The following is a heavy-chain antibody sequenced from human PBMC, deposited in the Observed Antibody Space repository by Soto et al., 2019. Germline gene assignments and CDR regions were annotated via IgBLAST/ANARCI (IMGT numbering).Heavy chain of an antibody. Sequence: SSETLSLTCTVSGGSISSYYWSWIRQPPGKGLEWIGYIYYSGSTNYNPSLKSRVTISVDTSKNQFSLKLSSVTAADTAVYYCARVTNDAFDIWGQGTMVTVSS. J-gene: IGHJ3*02. CDR1: GGSISSYY. V-gene: IGHV4-59*01. CDR3: ARVTNDAFDI. D-gene: IGHD4-4*01. CDR2: IYYSGST.